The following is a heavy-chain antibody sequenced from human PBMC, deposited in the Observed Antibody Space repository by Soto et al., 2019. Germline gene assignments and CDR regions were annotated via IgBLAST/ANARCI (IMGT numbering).Heavy chain of an antibody. D-gene: IGHD1-1*01. CDR2: IKEDGSAK. CDR1: GFTFSRNW. J-gene: IGHJ5*02. V-gene: IGHV3-7*01. Sequence: GGSLRLSCAASGFTFSRNWMSWVRQAPGKGLEWVANIKEDGSAKYYADAVKGRFTLSRDNVDNSLYLQMNSLRAEDTAVYYCARDGDGYPAWGQGTLVTVSS. CDR3: ARDGDGYPA.